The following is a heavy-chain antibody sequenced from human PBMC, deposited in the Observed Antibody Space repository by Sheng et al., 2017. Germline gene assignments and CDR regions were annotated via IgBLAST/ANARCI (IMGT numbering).Heavy chain of an antibody. CDR2: IVLGTGNA. CDR3: AAGGVGGTDNWFDP. Sequence: QMQLVQSGPDVKEPGTSVKVSCKAAGFTFTRSAMQWVRQARGQRPESIGWIVLGTGNAIYAQKFQDRVTLTRDMSTSTAYMELSSLRFEDTAVYYCAAGGVGGTDNWFDPWGQGTLVTVSS. D-gene: IGHD6-19*01. CDR1: GFTFTRSA. J-gene: IGHJ5*02. V-gene: IGHV1-58*02.